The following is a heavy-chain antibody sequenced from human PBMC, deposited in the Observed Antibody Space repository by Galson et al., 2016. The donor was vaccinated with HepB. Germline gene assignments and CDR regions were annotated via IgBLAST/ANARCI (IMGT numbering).Heavy chain of an antibody. Sequence: SLRLSCAASGFTFSTYAMTWVRQAPGKGLEWVSSVTGSGSWTYYADSVKGRLTISRDNSKNTLYLQMNSLRAEDTAEYYCARDPNGDYFGAFDFWGQGTMVTVSS. D-gene: IGHD4-17*01. V-gene: IGHV3-23*01. CDR2: VTGSGSWT. CDR1: GFTFSTYA. CDR3: ARDPNGDYFGAFDF. J-gene: IGHJ3*01.